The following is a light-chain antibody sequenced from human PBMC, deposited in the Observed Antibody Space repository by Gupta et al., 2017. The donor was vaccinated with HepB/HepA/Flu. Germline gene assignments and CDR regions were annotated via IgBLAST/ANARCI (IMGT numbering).Light chain of an antibody. Sequence: IVMTQSSLALPVTPGEPASISCRSSRSLLSSNGYTYLDWYLQKPGQSPQLLIYLGSNRASGVPDRFSGSGSGTDFTLKISRMEAEDVGLYYCRQAMQTPITFGQGTQMEIK. CDR1: RSLLSSNGYTY. CDR2: LGS. J-gene: IGKJ5*01. CDR3: RQAMQTPIT. V-gene: IGKV2-28*01.